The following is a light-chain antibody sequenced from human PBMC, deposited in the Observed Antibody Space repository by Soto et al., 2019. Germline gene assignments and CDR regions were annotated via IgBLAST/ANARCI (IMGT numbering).Light chain of an antibody. J-gene: IGKJ1*01. CDR2: GAS. Sequence: EIVMTQSPATLSGSPGERATLSCRASQSVSTNLAWYQQKPGQAPRLLIYGASTRATGIPARFSGSGSGTEFTLTISGLQSDDFAVYYCQQYTNRPPWTCGQGTKV. CDR3: QQYTNRPPWT. V-gene: IGKV3-15*01. CDR1: QSVSTN.